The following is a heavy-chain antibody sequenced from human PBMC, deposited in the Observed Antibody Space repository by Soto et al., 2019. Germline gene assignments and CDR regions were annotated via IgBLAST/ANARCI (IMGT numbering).Heavy chain of an antibody. D-gene: IGHD3-9*01. CDR2: ISSSSSTI. CDR1: GFTFSSYS. Sequence: PGGSLRLSCAASGFTFSSYSMNWVRQAPGKGLEWVSYISSSSSTIYYADSVKGRFTISRDNAKNSLYLQMNSLRAEDTAVYYCARTYYDILTGPYDAFDIWGQGTMVTVSS. CDR3: ARTYYDILTGPYDAFDI. V-gene: IGHV3-48*01. J-gene: IGHJ3*02.